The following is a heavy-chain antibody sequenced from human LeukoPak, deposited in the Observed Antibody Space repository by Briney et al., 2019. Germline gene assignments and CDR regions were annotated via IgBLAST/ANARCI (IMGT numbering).Heavy chain of an antibody. Sequence: SETLSLTCTVSGGSVSSGSYYWSWIRQPPGKGLEWIGYIYYSGSTDYNPSLKSRVTISVDTSKNQFSLKLSSVTAADTAVYYCVRGTYYYDSSGYFFDYWGQGTLVTVSS. CDR2: IYYSGST. J-gene: IGHJ4*02. D-gene: IGHD3-22*01. CDR1: GGSVSSGSYY. V-gene: IGHV4-61*01. CDR3: VRGTYYYDSSGYFFDY.